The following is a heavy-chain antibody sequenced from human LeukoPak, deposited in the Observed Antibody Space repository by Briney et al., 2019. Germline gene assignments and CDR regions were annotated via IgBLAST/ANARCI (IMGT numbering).Heavy chain of an antibody. J-gene: IGHJ6*03. CDR3: ATKVRLQMYYMDV. CDR2: IYRSGRT. CDR1: GYSISSGYY. Sequence: SETLSLTCTVSGYSISSGYYWGWIRQPPGKGLEWIGSIYRSGRTFYNPSLKSRVTISVDTSKNQFSLKLSSVTAADTAVYYCATKVRLQMYYMDVWGKGTTVTISS. V-gene: IGHV4-38-2*02. D-gene: IGHD3-16*01.